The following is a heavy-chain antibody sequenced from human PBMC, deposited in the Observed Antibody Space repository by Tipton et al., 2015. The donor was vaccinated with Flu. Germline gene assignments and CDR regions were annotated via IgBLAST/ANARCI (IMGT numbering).Heavy chain of an antibody. V-gene: IGHV4-38-2*01. CDR2: IYHSGST. Sequence: TLSLTCAVSGYSISSGYYWGWVRQPPGKGLEWIGTIYHSGSTYYNPSLKSRLTISVDTFKNQFSLKLSSVTAADTAVYYCARHTGDSVRGIIDYWGQGTLVTVSS. CDR3: ARHTGDSVRGIIDY. CDR1: GYSISSGYY. J-gene: IGHJ4*02. D-gene: IGHD3-10*02.